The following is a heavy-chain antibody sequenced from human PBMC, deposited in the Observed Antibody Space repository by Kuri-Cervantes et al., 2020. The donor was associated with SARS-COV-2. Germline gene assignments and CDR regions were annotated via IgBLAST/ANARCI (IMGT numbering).Heavy chain of an antibody. CDR2: INPSGGST. D-gene: IGHD6-13*01. CDR1: GYTFTSYY. J-gene: IGHJ4*02. Sequence: ASVKVSCKASGYTFTSYYMHWVRQAPGQGLEWMGIINPSGGSTSYAQKFQGRVTMTRDPSTSTVYMELSSLRSEDTAVYYCARAQEHNAQQLAGVDYWGQGTLVTVSS. V-gene: IGHV1-46*01. CDR3: ARAQEHNAQQLAGVDY.